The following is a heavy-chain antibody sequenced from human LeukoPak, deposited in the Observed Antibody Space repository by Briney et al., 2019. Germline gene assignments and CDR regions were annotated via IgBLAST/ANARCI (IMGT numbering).Heavy chain of an antibody. D-gene: IGHD4-17*01. J-gene: IGHJ6*03. Sequence: SVKVSCKASGGTFSSYAISWVRQAPGQGLEWMGGIIPIFGTANYAQKFQGRVTITADKSTSTAYMELSTLRSDDTAVYYCARDPSVNYYMDVWGKGTTVTISS. CDR3: ARDPSVNYYMDV. V-gene: IGHV1-69*06. CDR2: IIPIFGTA. CDR1: GGTFSSYA.